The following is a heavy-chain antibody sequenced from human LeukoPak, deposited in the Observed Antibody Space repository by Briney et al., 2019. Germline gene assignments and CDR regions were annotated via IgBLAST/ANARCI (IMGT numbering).Heavy chain of an antibody. J-gene: IGHJ4*02. Sequence: ASVKVSCKASGYTFTSYDVNWVRQATGQGLEWMGWISAYNGNTNYAQKLQGRVTMTTDTSTSTAYMELRSLRSDDTAVYYCARAAVVVAGFSPPDYWGQGTLVTVSS. CDR1: GYTFTSYD. V-gene: IGHV1-18*01. CDR2: ISAYNGNT. D-gene: IGHD2-15*01. CDR3: ARAAVVVAGFSPPDY.